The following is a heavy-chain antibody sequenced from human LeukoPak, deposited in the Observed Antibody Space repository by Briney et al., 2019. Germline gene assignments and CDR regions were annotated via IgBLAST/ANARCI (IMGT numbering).Heavy chain of an antibody. CDR2: ISWNSGSI. J-gene: IGHJ4*02. CDR3: AKARSYDSSGSPSDY. CDR1: GFTFDDYA. V-gene: IGHV3-9*01. D-gene: IGHD3-22*01. Sequence: PGGSLRLSCAASGFTFDDYAMHWVRQPPGKGLEWVSGISWNSGSIGYADSVKGRFTISRDNAKNSLYLQMNSLRAEDTALYYCAKARSYDSSGSPSDYWGQGTLVTVSS.